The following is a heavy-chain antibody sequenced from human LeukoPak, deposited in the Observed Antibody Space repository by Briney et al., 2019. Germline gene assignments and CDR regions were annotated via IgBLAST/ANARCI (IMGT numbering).Heavy chain of an antibody. CDR1: GGTFSSYA. CDR2: IIPIFGIA. D-gene: IGHD3-22*01. J-gene: IGHJ2*01. V-gene: IGHV1-69*04. Sequence: SVKVSCKASGGTFSSYATSWVRQAPGQGLEWMGRIIPIFGIANYAQKFQGRVTITADKSTSTAYMELSSLRSEDTAVYYCARALGHYYDSSGYPSYWYFDLWGRGTLVTVSS. CDR3: ARALGHYYDSSGYPSYWYFDL.